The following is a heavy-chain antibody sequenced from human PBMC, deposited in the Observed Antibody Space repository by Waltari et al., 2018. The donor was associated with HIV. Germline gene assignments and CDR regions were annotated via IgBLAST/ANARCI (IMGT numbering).Heavy chain of an antibody. Sequence: QVQLVQSGDEVKKPGASVKVSCKTSGYTFTNYGITWVRQAPGQGLEWMGWISADNGNTNFAQRFQGRVTMTKDTATSTAYMELRSLRSDDTAVFYCARVQLIMVTFGGDFAPQFFEYWGQGTLVTVSS. CDR3: ARVQLIMVTFGGDFAPQFFEY. CDR2: ISADNGNT. V-gene: IGHV1-18*01. CDR1: GYTFTNYG. J-gene: IGHJ4*02. D-gene: IGHD3-16*01.